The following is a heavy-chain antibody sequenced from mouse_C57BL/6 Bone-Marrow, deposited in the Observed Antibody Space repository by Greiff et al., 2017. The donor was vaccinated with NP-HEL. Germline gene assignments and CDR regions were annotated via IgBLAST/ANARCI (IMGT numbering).Heavy chain of an antibody. J-gene: IGHJ1*03. CDR3: ARCGYWYFDV. CDR2: IDPSDSYT. CDR1: GYTFTSYW. Sequence: QVQLQQSGAELVMPGASVKLSCKASGYTFTSYWMHWVKQRPGQGLEWIGEIDPSDSYTNYNQKFKGKSTLTVDKSSSTAYMQLSSLTSEDSAVYYCARCGYWYFDVWGTGTTVTVSS. V-gene: IGHV1-69*01.